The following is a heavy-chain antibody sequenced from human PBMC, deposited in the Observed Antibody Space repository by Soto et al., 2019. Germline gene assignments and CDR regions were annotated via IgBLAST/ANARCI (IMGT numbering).Heavy chain of an antibody. CDR2: ISGSGGST. Sequence: GGSLRLSCAASGFTFSSYAMSWVRQAPGKGLEWVSAISGSGGSTYYADSVKGRFTISRDNSKNTLYLQMNSLRAEDTAVYYCAKDVNYYDSSGYYAFDIWGQGTMVTVSS. D-gene: IGHD3-22*01. CDR3: AKDVNYYDSSGYYAFDI. V-gene: IGHV3-23*01. J-gene: IGHJ3*02. CDR1: GFTFSSYA.